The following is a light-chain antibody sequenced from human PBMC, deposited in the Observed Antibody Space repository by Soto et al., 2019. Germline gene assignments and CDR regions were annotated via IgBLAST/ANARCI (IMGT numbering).Light chain of an antibody. Sequence: EIVLTQFPGTLSLSPGERATLSCRASQSVSSSDLAWYQQKPGQAPRLLIYGTSSRATGIPDRFSGSGSGTDFTLTISRLEPEDFAVYYCQQDGTSRTFGQGTKVEMK. CDR1: QSVSSSD. V-gene: IGKV3-20*01. CDR3: QQDGTSRT. J-gene: IGKJ1*01. CDR2: GTS.